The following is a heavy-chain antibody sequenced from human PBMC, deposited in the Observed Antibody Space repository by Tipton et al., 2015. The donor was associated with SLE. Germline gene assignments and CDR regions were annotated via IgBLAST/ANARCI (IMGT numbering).Heavy chain of an antibody. CDR1: GVSISTSSYY. D-gene: IGHD3-3*01. CDR2: IYSTGNT. J-gene: IGHJ3*02. Sequence: TLSLTCAVSGVSISTSSYYWAWIRQPPGKGLEWLGTIYSTGNTYDKPSLKSRITLSVDAAQNHISLTVKSVTAADTAVYYCVKGRPYDPADAYDIWGQGTRVTVSS. V-gene: IGHV4-39*02. CDR3: VKGRPYDPADAYDI.